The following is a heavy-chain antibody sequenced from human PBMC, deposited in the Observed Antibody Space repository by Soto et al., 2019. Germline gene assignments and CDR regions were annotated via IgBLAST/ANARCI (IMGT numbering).Heavy chain of an antibody. V-gene: IGHV4-34*01. CDR2: INHSGST. J-gene: IGHJ6*02. CDR3: ARRERRIQLWASPYYGMDV. Sequence: SETLSLTCAVYGGSFSGYYWSWIRQPPGKRLEWIGEINHSGSTNYNPSLKSRVTISVDTSKNQCSLKLSSVTAADTAVYYCARRERRIQLWASPYYGMDVWGQGTTVTVS. CDR1: GGSFSGYY. D-gene: IGHD5-18*01.